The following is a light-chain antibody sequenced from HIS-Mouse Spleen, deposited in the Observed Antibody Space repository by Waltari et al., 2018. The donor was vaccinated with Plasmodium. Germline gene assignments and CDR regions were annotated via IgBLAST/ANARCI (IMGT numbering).Light chain of an antibody. CDR1: QRVSSN. J-gene: IGKJ3*01. CDR3: QQYNNWSFT. V-gene: IGKV3-15*01. Sequence: EIVMTQSLATLSVSPGERATLSCRASQRVSSNLAWYQQKPGQAPRLLIYGASTRATGIPARFSGSGSGTEFTLTISSLQSEDFAVYYCQQYNNWSFTFGPGTKVDIK. CDR2: GAS.